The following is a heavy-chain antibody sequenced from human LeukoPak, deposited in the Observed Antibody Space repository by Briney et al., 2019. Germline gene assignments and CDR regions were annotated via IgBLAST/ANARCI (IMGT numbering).Heavy chain of an antibody. CDR2: NSTSSTSI. J-gene: IGHJ5*02. CDR3: ARAAAAGTIPFWFDP. CDR1: GFAFSSYT. Sequence: GGSLRLFCGASGFAFSSYTVNWVRQAPGRGVEWVSYNSTSSTSINYADSVKGRFTIPRDNAKNSLYLQMNSLRAEDTAVYYCARAAAAGTIPFWFDPWGQGTPVTVSS. V-gene: IGHV3-48*04. D-gene: IGHD6-13*01.